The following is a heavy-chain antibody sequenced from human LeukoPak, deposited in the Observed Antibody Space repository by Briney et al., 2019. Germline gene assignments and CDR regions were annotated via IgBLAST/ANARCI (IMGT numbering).Heavy chain of an antibody. V-gene: IGHV3-30-3*01. CDR2: ISYDGSNK. CDR3: ARDRLGITIFGVVITYYYGMDV. J-gene: IGHJ6*02. CDR1: GFSFTYFA. Sequence: GGSLRLSCAASGFSFTYFAMHWVRQAPGKGLEWVAVISYDGSNKYYADSVKGRFTISRDNSKNTLYLQMNSLRAEDTAVYYCARDRLGITIFGVVITYYYGMDVWGQGTTVTVSS. D-gene: IGHD3-3*01.